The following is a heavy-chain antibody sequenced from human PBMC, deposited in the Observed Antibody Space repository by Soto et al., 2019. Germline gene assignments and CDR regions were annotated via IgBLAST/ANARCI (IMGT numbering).Heavy chain of an antibody. CDR3: AKVGTIFAAADYGMDV. J-gene: IGHJ6*02. CDR2: ISYDGSNK. V-gene: IGHV3-30*18. Sequence: GGSLRLSCAASGFTFSSYGMHWVRQAPGKGLEWVAVISYDGSNKYYADSVKGRFTISRDNSKNTLYLQMNSLRAEDTAVYYCAKVGTIFAAADYGMDVWGQGTTVTV. CDR1: GFTFSSYG. D-gene: IGHD3-3*01.